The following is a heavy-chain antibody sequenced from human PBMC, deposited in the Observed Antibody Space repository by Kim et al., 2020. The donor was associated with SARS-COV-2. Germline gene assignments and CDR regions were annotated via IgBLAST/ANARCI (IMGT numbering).Heavy chain of an antibody. CDR3: ARGVRYFDWLLSIGPPIYWYFDL. Sequence: GGSLRLSCAASGFTVSSNYMSWVRQAPGKGLEWVSVIYSGGSTYYADSVKGRFTISRDNSKSTLYLQMNSLRAEDTAVYYCARGVRYFDWLLSIGPPIYWYFDLWGRGTLVTVSS. V-gene: IGHV3-66*02. CDR2: IYSGGST. D-gene: IGHD3-9*01. CDR1: GFTVSSNY. J-gene: IGHJ2*01.